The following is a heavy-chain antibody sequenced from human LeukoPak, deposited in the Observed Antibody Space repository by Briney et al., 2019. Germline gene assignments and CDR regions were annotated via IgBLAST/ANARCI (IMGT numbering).Heavy chain of an antibody. Sequence: SETLSLTCAVYGGSFSGYYWSWIRQPPGKGLEWIGEINHSGSTNYNPSLKSRVTISVDTSKNQFSLKLSSVTAADTAVYYCARGNSGSWQNFDYWGQGTLVTVSS. J-gene: IGHJ4*02. CDR3: ARGNSGSWQNFDY. D-gene: IGHD6-13*01. CDR1: GGSFSGYY. CDR2: INHSGST. V-gene: IGHV4-34*01.